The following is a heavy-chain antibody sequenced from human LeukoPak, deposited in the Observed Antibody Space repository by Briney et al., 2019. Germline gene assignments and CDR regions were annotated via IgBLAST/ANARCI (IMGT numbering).Heavy chain of an antibody. CDR2: IYYSGST. CDR1: GGSISSGDYY. D-gene: IGHD6-13*01. J-gene: IGHJ3*02. CDR3: ARALTSSWLADAFDI. Sequence: SQTLSLTCTVSGGSISSGDYYWSWLRQPPGKGLEWIGYIYYSGSTYYNPSLKSRVTIPVYTSKNQFSLKLSSVTAADTAVYYCARALTSSWLADAFDIWGQGTMVTVSS. V-gene: IGHV4-30-4*08.